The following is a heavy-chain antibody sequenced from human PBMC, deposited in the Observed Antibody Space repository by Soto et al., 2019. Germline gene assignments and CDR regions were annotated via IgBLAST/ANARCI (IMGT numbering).Heavy chain of an antibody. J-gene: IGHJ6*02. CDR3: AAETKSYFYGMDV. V-gene: IGHV3-30*03. CDR1: GLIFSSSA. CDR2: ISYDGSNK. Sequence: QVQLVESGGGVVLPGRSLRLSCAASGLIFSSSAMHWVRQAPGKGLEWVALISYDGSNKYYVDSVKGRFTISRDNSKDTLDLQMNSLREGDTAVYYCAAETKSYFYGMDVWGQGTTVTVSS.